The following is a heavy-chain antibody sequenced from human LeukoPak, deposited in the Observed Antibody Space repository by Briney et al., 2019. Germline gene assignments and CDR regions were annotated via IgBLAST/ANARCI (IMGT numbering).Heavy chain of an antibody. Sequence: GGSLRLSCAASGFTFRSYGMHWVRQAPGKGLEWVAFIRYDGSNKYYADSVKGRFTISRDNYMNTLYLQMNSLRAEDTAVYYCAKKSPQETTVGPYWYLGLWGRGTLVTVSS. CDR2: IRYDGSNK. J-gene: IGHJ2*01. V-gene: IGHV3-30*02. CDR1: GFTFRSYG. CDR3: AKKSPQETTVGPYWYLGL. D-gene: IGHD4-23*01.